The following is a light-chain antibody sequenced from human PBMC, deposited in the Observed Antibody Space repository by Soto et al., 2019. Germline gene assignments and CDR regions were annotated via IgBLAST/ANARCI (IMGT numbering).Light chain of an antibody. Sequence: TVMTQSPASLSVSPGERATLSCSASQSVGTNLAWYQQKPGQAPRLLIYGASTRATDIPARFSGSGSGTEFTLTISSLQSEDFAVYYCQQYNTWPPWAFGQGTKVEIK. CDR2: GAS. CDR1: QSVGTN. CDR3: QQYNTWPPWA. J-gene: IGKJ1*01. V-gene: IGKV3-15*01.